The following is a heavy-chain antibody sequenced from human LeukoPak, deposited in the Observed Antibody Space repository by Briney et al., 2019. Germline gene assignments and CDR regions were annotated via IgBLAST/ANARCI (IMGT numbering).Heavy chain of an antibody. V-gene: IGHV3-23*01. Sequence: PGGSLRLSCAASGFTFSNFAMIWVRHAPGKGLEWVSAISGSGDKTHYADSVKGRFTISRDNSKSVLYMQLNNLRLEDTAVYYCGEGHWGRGTLVTVSS. CDR3: GEGH. J-gene: IGHJ4*02. CDR2: ISGSGDKT. CDR1: GFTFSNFA.